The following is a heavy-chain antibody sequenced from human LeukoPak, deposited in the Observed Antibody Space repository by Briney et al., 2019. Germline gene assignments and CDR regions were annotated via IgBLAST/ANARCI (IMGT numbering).Heavy chain of an antibody. CDR3: ARVRSLPDIVVVVAYYYYGMDV. D-gene: IGHD2-15*01. CDR2: ISAYNGNT. Sequence: ASVKVSCKASGYTFTSYGISWVRQAPGQGLEWMGWISAYNGNTNYAQKLLGRVTMTTDTSTSTAYMELRSLRSDDTAVYYCARVRSLPDIVVVVAYYYYGMDVWGQGTTVTVSS. CDR1: GYTFTSYG. J-gene: IGHJ6*02. V-gene: IGHV1-18*01.